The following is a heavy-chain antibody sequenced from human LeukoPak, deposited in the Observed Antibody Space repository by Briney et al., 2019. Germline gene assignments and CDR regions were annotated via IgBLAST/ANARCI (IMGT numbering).Heavy chain of an antibody. Sequence: PGGSLRLSCVVSGFTVSDNYMTWVRQAPGKGLEWVANIKYDGSEKYYVDSVKGRFTISRDNAKNSLYLQMNSLRAEDTALYYCGRIRGDRRSSGWSDSFDIWGQGTMVTVSS. D-gene: IGHD6-19*01. CDR1: GFTVSDNY. CDR3: GRIRGDRRSSGWSDSFDI. J-gene: IGHJ3*02. V-gene: IGHV3-7*03. CDR2: IKYDGSEK.